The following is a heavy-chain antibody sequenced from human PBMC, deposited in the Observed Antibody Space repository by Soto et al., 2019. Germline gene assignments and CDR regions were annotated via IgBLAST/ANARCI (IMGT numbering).Heavy chain of an antibody. V-gene: IGHV4-30-4*01. CDR3: ARGGSSYNTPGYDSTLDN. Sequence: SETLSLTCTVSGGPISRGDYYWSWIRQPPGKGPEWIGNIYYTGGTYYNPSLKSRLTISVDTSKDQFSLRLASVTAADTAVYFSARGGSSYNTPGYDSTLDNWGPGTLVTVSS. CDR2: IYYTGGT. J-gene: IGHJ4*02. CDR1: GGPISRGDYY. D-gene: IGHD3-22*01.